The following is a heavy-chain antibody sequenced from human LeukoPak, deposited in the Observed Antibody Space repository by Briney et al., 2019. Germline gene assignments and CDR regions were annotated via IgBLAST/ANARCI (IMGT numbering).Heavy chain of an antibody. J-gene: IGHJ3*02. CDR3: ARVLDAAFDI. V-gene: IGHV4-59*01. CDR2: IYYSGST. CDR1: GGSISSYY. D-gene: IGHD2-15*01. Sequence: SESLSLTCTVSGGSISSYYWSWIRQPPGKGLEWIGYIYYSGSTNYNPSLKSRVTISVDTSKNQFSLKLSSVTAADTAVYYCARVLDAAFDIWGQGTMVTVSS.